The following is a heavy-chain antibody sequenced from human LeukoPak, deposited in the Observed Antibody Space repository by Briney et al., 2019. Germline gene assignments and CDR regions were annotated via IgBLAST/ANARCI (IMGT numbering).Heavy chain of an antibody. Sequence: ASVKVSCKASGYTFTSYDINWVRQATGQGLEWMGWMNPNSGNTGYAQKFQGRVTMTRNTSISTAYMELSSLRSEDTAVYYCARGPFSDGYRTPYYYYMDVWGKGTTVTISS. CDR3: ARGPFSDGYRTPYYYYMDV. V-gene: IGHV1-8*01. CDR2: MNPNSGNT. J-gene: IGHJ6*03. D-gene: IGHD5-24*01. CDR1: GYTFTSYD.